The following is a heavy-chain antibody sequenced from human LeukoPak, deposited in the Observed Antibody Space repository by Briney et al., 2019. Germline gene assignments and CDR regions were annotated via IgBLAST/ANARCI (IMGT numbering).Heavy chain of an antibody. CDR1: EFTFISYA. J-gene: IGHJ4*02. Sequence: GGSLRLSCEASEFTFISYAMNWVRQPPGKGLEWVSPISGSGGSTYYVDSVKGRFTISRDNSKNTLYLQMNSLRAEDTAEYYCAKDSNGWYQRGSNYFDYWGQGTLVTVSS. D-gene: IGHD6-19*01. CDR3: AKDSNGWYQRGSNYFDY. V-gene: IGHV3-23*01. CDR2: ISGSGGST.